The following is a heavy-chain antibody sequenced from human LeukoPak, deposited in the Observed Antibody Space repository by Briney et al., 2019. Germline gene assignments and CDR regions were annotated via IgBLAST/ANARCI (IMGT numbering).Heavy chain of an antibody. J-gene: IGHJ3*02. Sequence: SAKVSCKASGGTFSSYAISWVRQAPGQGLEWMGGIIPIFGTANYAQKFQGRVTVTADESTSTAYMELSSLRSEDTAVYYCAGSRIAAHAFDIWGQGTMVTVSS. V-gene: IGHV1-69*01. CDR3: AGSRIAAHAFDI. D-gene: IGHD6-6*01. CDR1: GGTFSSYA. CDR2: IIPIFGTA.